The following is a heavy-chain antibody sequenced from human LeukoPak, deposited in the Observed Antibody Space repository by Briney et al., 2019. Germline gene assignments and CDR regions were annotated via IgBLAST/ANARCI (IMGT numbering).Heavy chain of an antibody. CDR1: GYTFTSYG. V-gene: IGHV1-8*03. CDR3: ARGKLDYYYYMDV. D-gene: IGHD5-24*01. J-gene: IGHJ6*03. CDR2: MNPNSGKT. Sequence: ASVKVSCKASGYTFTSYGISWVRQAPGQGLEWMGWMNPNSGKTGYAQKFQGRVTIARNTSISTAYMELSSLTSEDTAVYYCARGKLDYYYYMDVWAKGPRSPSP.